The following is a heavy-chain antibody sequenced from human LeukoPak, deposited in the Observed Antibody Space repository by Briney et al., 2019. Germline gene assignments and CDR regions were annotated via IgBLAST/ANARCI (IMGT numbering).Heavy chain of an antibody. V-gene: IGHV1-2*02. Sequence: ASVKVSFKASGYTFTGYYMHWVRQAPGQGPEWMGWINPNSGGTNYAQKLQGRVTMTTDTSTSTAYMELRSLRSDDTAVYYCARSALYSYGYVDYWGQGTLVTVSS. CDR2: INPNSGGT. CDR3: ARSALYSYGYVDY. J-gene: IGHJ4*02. D-gene: IGHD5-18*01. CDR1: GYTFTGYY.